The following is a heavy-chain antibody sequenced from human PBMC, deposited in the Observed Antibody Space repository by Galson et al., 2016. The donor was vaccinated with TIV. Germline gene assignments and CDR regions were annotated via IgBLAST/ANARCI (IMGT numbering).Heavy chain of an antibody. CDR3: ARNFKRELASYWFYP. J-gene: IGHJ5*02. D-gene: IGHD3-10*01. Sequence: SVKVSCKASGYTFTGYFMHWVRQAPGQGLEWMGWINPNSGGTYYSERFQGRVTMTTDTSVNTAFMELSSLRSDDTAVFYCARNFKRELASYWFYPWGQGTPVTVSS. CDR2: INPNSGGT. CDR1: GYTFTGYF. V-gene: IGHV1-2*02.